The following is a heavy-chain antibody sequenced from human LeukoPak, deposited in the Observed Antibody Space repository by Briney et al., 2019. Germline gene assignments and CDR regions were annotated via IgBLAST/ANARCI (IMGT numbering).Heavy chain of an antibody. CDR2: ISSSSSYI. CDR3: ARVGWGGFYYYYYMDV. D-gene: IGHD2-21*01. J-gene: IGHJ6*03. Sequence: PGGSLRLSCAASGFTFSSYSMNWVRQAPGKGLEWVSSISSSSSYIYYADSVKGRFTISRDNAKNSLYLQMNSLRAEDTALYYCARVGWGGFYYYYYMDVWGKGTTVTVSS. CDR1: GFTFSSYS. V-gene: IGHV3-21*04.